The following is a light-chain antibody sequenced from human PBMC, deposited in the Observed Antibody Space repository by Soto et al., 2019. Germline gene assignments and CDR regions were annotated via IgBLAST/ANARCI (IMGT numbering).Light chain of an antibody. J-gene: IGLJ3*02. V-gene: IGLV1-47*01. CDR2: RNN. Sequence: QSVLTQPPSASGTPGQRVTISCSGSSSNIGINYVYWSQQLPGTAPKLLIYRNNQRPSGVPDRFSGSKSGTSASLAISGLRSEDEADYYCAAWDDSLSSPVFGGGTKLTVL. CDR3: AAWDDSLSSPV. CDR1: SSNIGINY.